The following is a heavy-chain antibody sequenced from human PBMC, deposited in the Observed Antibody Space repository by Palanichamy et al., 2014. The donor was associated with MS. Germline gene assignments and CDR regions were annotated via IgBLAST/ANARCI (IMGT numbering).Heavy chain of an antibody. Sequence: YYVDSVKGRFTISRDNSRNTFYLQMNSLKAEDTAVYYCARDTRLDSNGFHYFDYWGQGTLVTVSP. V-gene: IGHV3-33*01. J-gene: IGHJ4*02. D-gene: IGHD5-18*01. CDR3: ARDTRLDSNGFHYFDY.